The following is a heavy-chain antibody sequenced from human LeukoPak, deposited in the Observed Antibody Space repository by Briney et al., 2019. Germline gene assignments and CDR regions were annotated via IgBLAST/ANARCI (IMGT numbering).Heavy chain of an antibody. CDR3: SAPPSTAVSN. CDR1: GGSISSIRYY. D-gene: IGHD5/OR15-5a*01. V-gene: IGHV4-39*01. Sequence: SETLSLTCCVSGGSISSIRYYWGWIRQPPGEGLEWIGSLYYTGSTYYNPSLKSRVTISVDTSKNQFSLKLRSVTATDTAVYFSSAPPSTAVSNWGQGTLVTVSS. CDR2: LYYTGST. J-gene: IGHJ4*02.